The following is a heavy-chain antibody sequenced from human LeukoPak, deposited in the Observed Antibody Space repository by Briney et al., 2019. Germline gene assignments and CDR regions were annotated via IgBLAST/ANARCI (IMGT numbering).Heavy chain of an antibody. CDR2: IKHSGST. V-gene: IGHV4-34*01. CDR3: ATGGSAGLISAFDI. CDR1: GGSFSGHY. J-gene: IGHJ3*02. Sequence: SETLSLTXAVYGGSFSGHYWSWIRQPPGKGLEWIGEIKHSGSTNYNPSLKSRVTISVDTSKNQFSLKLSSVTAADTAVYHCATGGSAGLISAFDIWGQGTMVTVSS. D-gene: IGHD2-15*01.